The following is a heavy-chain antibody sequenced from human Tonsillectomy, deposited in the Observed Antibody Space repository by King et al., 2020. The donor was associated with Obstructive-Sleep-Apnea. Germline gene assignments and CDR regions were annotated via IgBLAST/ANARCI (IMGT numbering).Heavy chain of an antibody. Sequence: VQLVESGGGLVQPGGSLRLSCAASGFIVSSNYMSWVRQAPGEGLEWVSVIYSGGATYYADPVKGRFTISRDNSKNTLHLQMNSLRAEDTAVYYCARVVGAFVYWGQGTLVTVSS. J-gene: IGHJ4*02. V-gene: IGHV3-66*01. D-gene: IGHD1-26*01. CDR3: ARVVGAFVY. CDR2: IYSGGAT. CDR1: GFIVSSNY.